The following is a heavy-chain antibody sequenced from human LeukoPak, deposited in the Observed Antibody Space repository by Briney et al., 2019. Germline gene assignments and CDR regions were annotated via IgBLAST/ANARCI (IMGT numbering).Heavy chain of an antibody. D-gene: IGHD3-3*01. CDR2: IIPIFGTA. CDR1: GGTFSSYA. J-gene: IGHJ4*02. CDR3: ASYDHGDFDY. V-gene: IGHV1-69*05. Sequence: SVKVSCKASGGTFSSYAISWVRQAPGQGLEWMGGIIPIFGTANYAQKFQGRVTITTDESTSTAYKELSSLRSEDTAVYYCASYDHGDFDYWGQGTLVTVSS.